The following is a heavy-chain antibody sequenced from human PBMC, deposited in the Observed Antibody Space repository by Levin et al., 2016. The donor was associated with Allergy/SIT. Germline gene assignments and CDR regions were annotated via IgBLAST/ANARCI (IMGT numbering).Heavy chain of an antibody. V-gene: IGHV4-34*01. J-gene: IGHJ4*02. D-gene: IGHD6-19*01. CDR2: INHSGST. Sequence: SETLSLTCAVYGGSFSGYYWSWIRQPPGKGLEWIGEINHSGSTNYNPSLKSRVTISVDTSKNQFSLKLSSVTAADTAVYYCARGYSLIAVAGYLFDYWGQGTLVTVSS. CDR3: ARGYSLIAVAGYLFDY. CDR1: GGSFSGYY.